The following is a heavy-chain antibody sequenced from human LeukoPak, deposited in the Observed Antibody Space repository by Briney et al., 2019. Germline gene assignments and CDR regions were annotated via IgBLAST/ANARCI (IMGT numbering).Heavy chain of an antibody. CDR1: GDSITSYF. D-gene: IGHD5-18*01. J-gene: IGHJ4*02. V-gene: IGHV4-59*01. Sequence: KPSETLSLTCTVSGDSITSYFWSWIRQPPGKGLEWIGYIYYSGSTNYNPSLKSRVTISVDTSKNQFSLKLSSVTAADTAVYYCARWRGYSYALFDYWGQGTLVTVSS. CDR3: ARWRGYSYALFDY. CDR2: IYYSGST.